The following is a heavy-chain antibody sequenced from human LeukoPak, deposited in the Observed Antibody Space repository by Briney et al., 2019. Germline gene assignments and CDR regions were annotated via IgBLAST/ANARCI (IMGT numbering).Heavy chain of an antibody. D-gene: IGHD2-15*01. J-gene: IGHJ2*01. V-gene: IGHV3-13*01. Sequence: GGSLRPSFEAPELTFVKANFNWFRQAPGKGLNWAAPIVFTGDTYYADSVKGRFTISREDAANSLYLQMRSLGAGDTALYYCTKEFCGSRAACAGGSYYDFWGRGALVTVSS. CDR2: IVFTGDT. CDR3: TKEFCGSRAACAGGSYYDF. CDR1: ELTFVKAN.